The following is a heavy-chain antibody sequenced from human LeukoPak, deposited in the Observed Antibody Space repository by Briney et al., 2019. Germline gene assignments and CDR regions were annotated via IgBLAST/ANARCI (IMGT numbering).Heavy chain of an antibody. V-gene: IGHV3-7*01. Sequence: GGSLRLSCAASGFTFTSYWMNWVRQVPGKGLEWVANIQQDGSEKYYVDSVKGRFTISRDNAKNSVYLQMNSLRAEDTAVYFCAREIIWGGYRRLYYFDSWGQGTLVTVSS. CDR1: GFTFTSYW. J-gene: IGHJ4*02. D-gene: IGHD3-16*02. CDR2: IQQDGSEK. CDR3: AREIIWGGYRRLYYFDS.